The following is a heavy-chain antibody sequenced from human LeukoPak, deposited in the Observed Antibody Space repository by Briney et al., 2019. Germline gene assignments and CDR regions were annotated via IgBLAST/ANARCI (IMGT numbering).Heavy chain of an antibody. CDR1: GGSISSSNW. V-gene: IGHV4-4*02. D-gene: IGHD3-9*01. J-gene: IGHJ4*02. CDR2: IYHSGST. Sequence: SETLSLTCAVSGGSISSSNWWGWVRQPPGKGLEWIGEIYHSGSTNYNPSLKSRVTISVDKSKNQFSLKLSSVTAADTAVYYCARDRGDILTGYEYYFDYWGQGTLVTVSS. CDR3: ARDRGDILTGYEYYFDY.